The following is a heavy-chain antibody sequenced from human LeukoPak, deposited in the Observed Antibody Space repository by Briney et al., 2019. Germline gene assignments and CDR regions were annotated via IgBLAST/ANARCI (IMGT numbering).Heavy chain of an antibody. CDR1: GFTVSGNY. CDR2: IWYDGSNK. V-gene: IGHV3-33*08. D-gene: IGHD2-2*01. CDR3: AREHVCSSTSCSYYYYYGMDV. Sequence: GGSLRLSCAASGFTVSGNYMSWVRQAPGKGLEWVAVIWYDGSNKYYADSVKGRFTISRDNSKNTLYLQMNSLRAEDTAVYYCAREHVCSSTSCSYYYYYGMDVWGKGTTVTVSS. J-gene: IGHJ6*04.